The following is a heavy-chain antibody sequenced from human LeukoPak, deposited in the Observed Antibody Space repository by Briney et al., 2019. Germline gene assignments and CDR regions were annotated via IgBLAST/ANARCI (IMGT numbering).Heavy chain of an antibody. CDR2: ITGSGNSI. V-gene: IGHV3-11*01. D-gene: IGHD3-10*01. CDR1: GFTFSDHY. J-gene: IGHJ4*02. Sequence: GGSLRLSCVASGFTFSDHYMGWVRQAPGKGLEWTSYITGSGNSINYADSVKGRFTISRGNAEDSLYLQMNNLRADDTAVYYCASLRDFFASGSYYKGGYFDHWGQGTLVTVSS. CDR3: ASLRDFFASGSYYKGGYFDH.